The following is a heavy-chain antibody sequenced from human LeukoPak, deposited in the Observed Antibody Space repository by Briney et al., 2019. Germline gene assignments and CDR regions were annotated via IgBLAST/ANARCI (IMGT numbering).Heavy chain of an antibody. CDR1: GDSISSYY. CDR3: ARELAGSYDFWSGYNHNAFEL. Sequence: SETLSLTCTVSGDSISSYYWSWIRQSPGKGLEWIGYIYYTGSTNYNPSLKSRVTMSIDTSESQFSLRLSSVTAADTAVYYCARELAGSYDFWSGYNHNAFELWGQGTMVTVSS. V-gene: IGHV4-59*01. D-gene: IGHD3-3*01. CDR2: IYYTGST. J-gene: IGHJ3*01.